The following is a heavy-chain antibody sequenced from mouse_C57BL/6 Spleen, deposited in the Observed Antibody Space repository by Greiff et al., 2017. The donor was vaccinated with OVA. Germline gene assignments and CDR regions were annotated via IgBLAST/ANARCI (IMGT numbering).Heavy chain of an antibody. J-gene: IGHJ2*01. V-gene: IGHV1-54*01. CDR3: ASTRTAACFDY. CDR2: INPGSGGT. CDR1: GYAFTNYL. Sequence: VQLQQSGAELVRPGTSVKVSCKASGYAFTNYLIEWVKQRPGQGLEWIGVINPGSGGTNYNEKFKGKATLTADKSSSTAYMQLSSLTSEDSAVDCCASTRTAACFDYWGQGTTLTVSA.